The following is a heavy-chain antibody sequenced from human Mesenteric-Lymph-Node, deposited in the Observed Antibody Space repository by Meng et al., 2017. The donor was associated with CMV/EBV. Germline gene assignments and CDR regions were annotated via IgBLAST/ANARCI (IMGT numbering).Heavy chain of an antibody. D-gene: IGHD6-19*01. Sequence: ASGGSSSGGGYYWSWIRQTPGKGLEWIGCIYYSWSTYDSPSLKSRVTISVDTSKNQFSLTLSSVTAADTAVYYCARNQKGGYSDYWGQGTLVTVSS. V-gene: IGHV4-31*02. J-gene: IGHJ4*02. CDR2: IYYSWST. CDR1: GGSSSGGGYY. CDR3: ARNQKGGYSDY.